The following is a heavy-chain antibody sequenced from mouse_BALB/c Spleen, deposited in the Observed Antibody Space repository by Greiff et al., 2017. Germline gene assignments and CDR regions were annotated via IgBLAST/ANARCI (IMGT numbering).Heavy chain of an antibody. CDR3: VSSTVVVDY. CDR1: GFNIKDTY. J-gene: IGHJ4*01. D-gene: IGHD1-1*01. CDR2: IDPANGNT. Sequence: VQLKQPGAELVKPGASVKLSCTASGFNIKDTYMHWVKQRPEQGLEWIGRIDPANGNTKYDPKFQGKSTITADTSSNTAYLQLSSLTSEDTAVYYCVSSTVVVDYWGQGTSVTVSS. V-gene: IGHV14-3*02.